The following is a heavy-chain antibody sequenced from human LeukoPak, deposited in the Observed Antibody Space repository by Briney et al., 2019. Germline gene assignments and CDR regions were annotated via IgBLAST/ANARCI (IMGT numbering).Heavy chain of an antibody. CDR3: ARDSHKFDSSGYYPDAFDI. CDR1: GFAFSGYA. V-gene: IGHV3-21*01. Sequence: AGGSLRLSCAASGFAFSGYAMSWVPQPPGKRLERVSVISRRDDYTYYADSVKGRFTISRDNAKKSLYLQMHSLRAEDTAVYYCARDSHKFDSSGYYPDAFDIWGQGTMVTVSS. D-gene: IGHD3-22*01. CDR2: ISRRDDYT. J-gene: IGHJ3*02.